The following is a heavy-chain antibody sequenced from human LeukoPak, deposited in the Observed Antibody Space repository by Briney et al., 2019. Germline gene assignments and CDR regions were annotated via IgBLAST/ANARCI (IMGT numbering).Heavy chain of an antibody. CDR1: GFTFSSYA. CDR3: ARVGSSGWYVLNNWFDP. Sequence: GGSLRLSCAASGFTFSSYAMHWVRQAPGKGLEWVAVISYDGSNKYYADSVKGRFTISRDNSKNTLYLQMNSLRAEDTAVYYCARVGSSGWYVLNNWFDPWGQGTLVTVSS. J-gene: IGHJ5*02. D-gene: IGHD6-19*01. V-gene: IGHV3-30-3*01. CDR2: ISYDGSNK.